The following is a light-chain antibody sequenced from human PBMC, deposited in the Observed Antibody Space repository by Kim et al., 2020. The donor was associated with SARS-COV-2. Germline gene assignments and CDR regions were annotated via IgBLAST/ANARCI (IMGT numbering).Light chain of an antibody. CDR2: EAA. J-gene: IGKJ5*01. CDR3: QQRSNWPPIT. V-gene: IGKV3-11*01. CDR1: QRVSSY. Sequence: TLGERTPPDCRANQRVSSYLAWYQQKPGQAPRLHIYEAANRATGIPARFSGSGSGTDFTLTISSREPEDFAVYYCQQRSNWPPITFGQGTRLEIK.